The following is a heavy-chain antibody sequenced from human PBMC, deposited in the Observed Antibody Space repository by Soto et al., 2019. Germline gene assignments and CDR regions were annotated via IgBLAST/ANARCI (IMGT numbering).Heavy chain of an antibody. Sequence: EVQLLESGGGLVQPGGSLRLSCTGSVFTFGSYALSWVRHAPGKGLEWVSGITDGGGSKFYADSVQGRFTISRDNSKNTLYLQMSSLTAEDTAIYYCAKAALFRNCYMGVVRGDYWGQGTLVTVSA. D-gene: IGHD2-21*01. CDR2: ITDGGGSK. CDR1: VFTFGSYA. CDR3: AKAALFRNCYMGVVRGDY. V-gene: IGHV3-23*01. J-gene: IGHJ4*02.